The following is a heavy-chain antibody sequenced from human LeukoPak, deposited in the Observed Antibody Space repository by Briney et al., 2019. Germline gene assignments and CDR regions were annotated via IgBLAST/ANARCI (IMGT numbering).Heavy chain of an antibody. J-gene: IGHJ4*02. V-gene: IGHV3-11*06. Sequence: GGSLRLSCAASGFTFSDYYMSWIRQAPGKGLEWVSYISSSSSYTNYADSVKGRFTISRDNAKNSLYLQMNSLRAEDTAVYYCARDLGYCSGGSGYSSGFDHWGQGTLVTVSS. CDR3: ARDLGYCSGGSGYSSGFDH. CDR1: GFTFSDYY. D-gene: IGHD2-15*01. CDR2: ISSSSSYT.